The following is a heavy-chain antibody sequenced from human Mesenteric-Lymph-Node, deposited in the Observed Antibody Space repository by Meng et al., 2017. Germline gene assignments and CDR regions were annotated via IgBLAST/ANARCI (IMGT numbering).Heavy chain of an antibody. CDR1: GFTFSSYA. CDR2: ISYDGSNK. CDR3: AGNDYGDYGDY. J-gene: IGHJ4*02. D-gene: IGHD4-17*01. V-gene: IGHV3-30*07. Sequence: GESLKISCAASGFTFSSYAMHWVRQAPGKGLEWVAVISYDGSNKYYADSVKGRFTISRDNSKNTLYLQMNSLRAEDTAVYYCAGNDYGDYGDYWGQGTLVTVSS.